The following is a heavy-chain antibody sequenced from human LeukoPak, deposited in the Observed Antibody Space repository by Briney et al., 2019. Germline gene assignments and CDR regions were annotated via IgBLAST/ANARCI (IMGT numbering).Heavy chain of an antibody. CDR3: ARGDYYDGGGRNWFDP. V-gene: IGHV4-4*07. CDR2: IHTSWTT. CDR1: GDSMSSYY. Sequence: PSETLSLTCTVSGDSMSSYYWNFIRQPAGKGLEWIGRIHTSWTTYYNPSLKSRITMSVDTSRNQFSLRLTSVTAADTAVYYCARGDYYDGGGRNWFDPWGQGTLVTASS. J-gene: IGHJ5*02. D-gene: IGHD3-16*01.